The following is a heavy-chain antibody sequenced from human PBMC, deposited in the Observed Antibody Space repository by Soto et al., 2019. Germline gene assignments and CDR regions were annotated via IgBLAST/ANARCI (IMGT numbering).Heavy chain of an antibody. Sequence: PSETLSLTCTVSGGSINSYYWSWIRQPTGKGLEWTGYIYYSGSTYYNPSLKSRVTISVDTSKNQFSLKLSSVTAADTAVYYCARDTMITFGGVKGMDVWGQGTTVTVSS. V-gene: IGHV4-59*12. CDR3: ARDTMITFGGVKGMDV. D-gene: IGHD3-16*01. CDR2: IYYSGST. J-gene: IGHJ6*02. CDR1: GGSINSYY.